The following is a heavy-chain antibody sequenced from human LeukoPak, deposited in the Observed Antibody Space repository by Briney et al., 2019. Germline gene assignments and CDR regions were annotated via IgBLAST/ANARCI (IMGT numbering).Heavy chain of an antibody. CDR1: GFTFSSYA. V-gene: IGHV3-23*01. CDR3: AKEVVVQENCFDP. Sequence: PGGSLRLSCAASGFTFSSYAMSWVRQAPGKGLEWVSAISGSGGSTYYADSVKGRVTISRDNSTNPLYLQMNSLRAEDTAVYYCAKEVVVQENCFDPWGEGTLVTVSS. CDR2: ISGSGGST. D-gene: IGHD2-2*01. J-gene: IGHJ5*02.